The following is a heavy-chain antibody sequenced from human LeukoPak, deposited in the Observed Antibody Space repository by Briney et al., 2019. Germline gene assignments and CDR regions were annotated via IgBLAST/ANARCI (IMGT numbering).Heavy chain of an antibody. CDR3: ARGLGSSSPKRHRYMDV. J-gene: IGHJ6*03. CDR2: INHSGST. Sequence: SETLSLTCAVYGGSFSGYYWSWIRQPPGKGLEWIGEINHSGSTNYNPSLKSRVTISVDTSKNQFSLKQSSVTAADTAVYYCARGLGSSSPKRHRYMDVWGKGTTVTVSS. D-gene: IGHD6-13*01. CDR1: GGSFSGYY. V-gene: IGHV4-34*01.